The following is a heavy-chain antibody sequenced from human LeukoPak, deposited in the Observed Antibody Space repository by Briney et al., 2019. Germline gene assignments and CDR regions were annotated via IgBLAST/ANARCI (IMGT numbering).Heavy chain of an antibody. V-gene: IGHV3-7*01. CDR2: IKQDGSQT. CDR3: AELGITMIGGV. CDR1: GFTFSTYW. D-gene: IGHD3-10*02. J-gene: IGHJ6*04. Sequence: PGRSLRLSCEASGFTFSTYWMSWVRQAPGKGLEWVANIKQDGSQTYHADSVKGRFTISRDNAKNSLYLQMNSLRAEDTAVYYCAELGITMIGGVWGKGTTVTISS.